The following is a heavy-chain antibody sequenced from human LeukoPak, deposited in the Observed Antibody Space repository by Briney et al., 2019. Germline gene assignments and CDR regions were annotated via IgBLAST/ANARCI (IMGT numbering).Heavy chain of an antibody. Sequence: GGCLRLSRVASGISLRSYPGHSVRQAPGKGLEGVALTSHDERNKKYADSVGGRCTIYRDNSRDTVYLQLSNLRDEDTAVYYCAKGDEGGAYRTDFWGPGTRVTASS. V-gene: IGHV3-30*15. J-gene: IGHJ4*02. CDR2: TSHDERNK. D-gene: IGHD1-14*01. CDR3: AKGDEGGAYRTDF. CDR1: GISLRSYP.